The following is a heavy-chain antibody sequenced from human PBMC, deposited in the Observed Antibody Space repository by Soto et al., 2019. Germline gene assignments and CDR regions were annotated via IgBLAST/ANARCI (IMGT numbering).Heavy chain of an antibody. V-gene: IGHV3-15*07. CDR1: GFTFSVAW. CDR3: VKDKRIKVDCSGGPCYSDYFDY. J-gene: IGHJ4*02. CDR2: IKSKTYGAAT. Sequence: PGGSLRLSCEASGFTFSVAWMNWVRQAPGKGLEWVGRIKSKTYGAATDYTTPVKGRFTILRDDSKNTLYLQMNSLRPEDTAVYYSVKDKRIKVDCSGGPCYSDYFDYWGQGALVTVSS. D-gene: IGHD2-15*01.